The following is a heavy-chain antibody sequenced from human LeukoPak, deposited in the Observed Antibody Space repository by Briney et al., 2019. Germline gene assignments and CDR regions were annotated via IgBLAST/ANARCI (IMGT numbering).Heavy chain of an antibody. CDR2: INHSGST. CDR3: ARGFAYNWFDP. V-gene: IGHV4-34*01. Sequence: SETLSLTCAVYGGSFSTYYWSWIRQPPGKGLEWIGEINHSGSTNYNPSLKSRVNISVDTSKNQFSLKLSSVTAADTAVYYCARGFAYNWFDPWGQGTLVTVSS. J-gene: IGHJ5*02. CDR1: GGSFSTYY.